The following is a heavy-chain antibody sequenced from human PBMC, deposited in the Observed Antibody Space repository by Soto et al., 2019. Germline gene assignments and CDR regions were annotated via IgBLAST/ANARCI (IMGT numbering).Heavy chain of an antibody. CDR3: ARGVIADIFDY. V-gene: IGHV1-3*01. J-gene: IGHJ4*02. D-gene: IGHD2-15*01. Sequence: QVQLVQSGAEVKKPGASVKVSCKTSGHTFTSYAMHWARQAPGQRLEWMGWINAGNGNTKYSQNFQGRVTITRDTSASTTYMELNSLRSEDTAVYYCARGVIADIFDYWGQGTLVTVSS. CDR1: GHTFTSYA. CDR2: INAGNGNT.